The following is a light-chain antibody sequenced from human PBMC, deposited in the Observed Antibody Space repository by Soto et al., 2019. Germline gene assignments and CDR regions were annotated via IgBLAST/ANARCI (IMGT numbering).Light chain of an antibody. CDR2: DVS. Sequence: QSVLTQPASVSGSPGQSITISCTGTSSDVGGYNYVSWYQQHPGKAPKLMIYDVSNRPSGVSNRFSGSKSGNTASLTISGLQAEDEADYYCSSYTSSSTHVVFGRGTKVTVL. J-gene: IGLJ2*01. V-gene: IGLV2-14*01. CDR3: SSYTSSSTHVV. CDR1: SSDVGGYNY.